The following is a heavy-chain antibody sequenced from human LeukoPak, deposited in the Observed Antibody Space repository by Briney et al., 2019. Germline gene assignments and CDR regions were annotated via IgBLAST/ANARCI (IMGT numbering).Heavy chain of an antibody. CDR3: AKDLESVYSLDAFDI. CDR1: GFTFSSYG. Sequence: PGGSLRLSCAASGFTFSSYGVHWVRQAPGKGLEWVAVISYDGSNKYYADSVKGRFTISRDNSKNTLYLQMNSLRAEDTAMYYCAKDLESVYSLDAFDIWGQGTMVTVSS. J-gene: IGHJ3*02. V-gene: IGHV3-30*18. CDR2: ISYDGSNK. D-gene: IGHD1-26*01.